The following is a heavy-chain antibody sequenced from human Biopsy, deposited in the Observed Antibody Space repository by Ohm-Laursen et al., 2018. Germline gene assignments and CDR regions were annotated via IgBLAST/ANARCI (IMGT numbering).Heavy chain of an antibody. Sequence: SQTLSLTCTVSGGSISSGGYYWNWIRHHPGKGLEWIGNIFYSANTYYNPSLKSRVTISVDTSKNQFSLKLSSVTAADTAVYYCARLGSGDYFPTFFDFWGQGALVTVSS. J-gene: IGHJ4*02. D-gene: IGHD5-12*01. V-gene: IGHV4-31*03. CDR3: ARLGSGDYFPTFFDF. CDR1: GGSISSGGYY. CDR2: IFYSANT.